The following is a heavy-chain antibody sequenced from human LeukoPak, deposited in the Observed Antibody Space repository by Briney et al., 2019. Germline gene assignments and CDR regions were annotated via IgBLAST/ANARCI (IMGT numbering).Heavy chain of an antibody. J-gene: IGHJ4*02. CDR3: ARGGNRFGGFYFDY. V-gene: IGHV4-31*03. Sequence: SETLSLTCTVSAGSLSSGGHYWAWIRQFPGKGLESIGFIHHSGRSRHNPSLKDRVAISVDTSRKQFALKLSSETAADTAMYYCARGGNRFGGFYFDYWGQGIQVIVSS. CDR2: IHHSGRS. CDR1: AGSLSSGGHY. D-gene: IGHD3-10*01.